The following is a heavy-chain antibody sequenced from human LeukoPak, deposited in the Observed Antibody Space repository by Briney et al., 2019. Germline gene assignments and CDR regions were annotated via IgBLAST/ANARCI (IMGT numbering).Heavy chain of an antibody. D-gene: IGHD3-10*01. CDR1: GGTFSSYA. CDR3: ARGSGERGSGSYLIAY. V-gene: IGHV1-2*02. Sequence: ASVKVSCTASGGTFSSYAISWVRQAPGQGLEWMGWINPNSGGTNYAQKFQGRVTMTRDTSISTAYMELSRLRSDDTAVYYCARGSGERGSGSYLIAYWGQGTLVTVSS. J-gene: IGHJ4*02. CDR2: INPNSGGT.